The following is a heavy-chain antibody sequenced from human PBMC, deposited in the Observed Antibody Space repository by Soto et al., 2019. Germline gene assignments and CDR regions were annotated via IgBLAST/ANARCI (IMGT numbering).Heavy chain of an antibody. Sequence: QITLKESGPTLVKPTQTLTLTCTFSGFSLSTSGVGVGWIRQPPGKALEWLALIYWNDDKRYSPSLKSRLTITKDTSKNQVVLTMTNMDPVDTATYYCAHTDFEYGSGGAEFDPWGQGTLVTVSS. D-gene: IGHD3-10*01. CDR1: GFSLSTSGVG. CDR3: AHTDFEYGSGGAEFDP. CDR2: IYWNDDK. J-gene: IGHJ5*02. V-gene: IGHV2-5*01.